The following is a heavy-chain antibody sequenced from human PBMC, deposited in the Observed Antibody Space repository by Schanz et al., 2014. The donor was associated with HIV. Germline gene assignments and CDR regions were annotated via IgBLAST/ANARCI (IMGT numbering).Heavy chain of an antibody. Sequence: EVQLVESGGGLIQPGGSLRLSCAASGFTVSSNYMSWVRQAPGRGLEWVSFIYSGGSTYYADSVKGRFTTSRDNSKNTLYLQMNSLRAEDTAVYYCARAPSDFWMAYFDYWGQGTLVTVSS. CDR1: GFTVSSNY. CDR2: IYSGGST. J-gene: IGHJ4*02. V-gene: IGHV3-53*01. CDR3: ARAPSDFWMAYFDY. D-gene: IGHD3-3*01.